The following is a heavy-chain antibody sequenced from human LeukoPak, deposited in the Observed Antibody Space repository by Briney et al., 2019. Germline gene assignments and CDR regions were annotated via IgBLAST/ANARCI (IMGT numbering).Heavy chain of an antibody. CDR1: GFTFSAYG. V-gene: IGHV3-30*18. CDR2: ISYDGSNK. D-gene: IGHD4-17*01. Sequence: PGGSLRLSCEASGFTFSAYGMHWVRQAPGNGLEWVAVISYDGSNKYYADSVKGRFTISRDNSKNTLYLQMNSLRAEDTAVYYCAKDFYGDNNWFDPWAREPWSPSPQ. J-gene: IGHJ5*02. CDR3: AKDFYGDNNWFDP.